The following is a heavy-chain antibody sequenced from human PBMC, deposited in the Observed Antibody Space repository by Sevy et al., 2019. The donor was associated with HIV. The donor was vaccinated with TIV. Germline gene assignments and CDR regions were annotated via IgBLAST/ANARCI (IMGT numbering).Heavy chain of an antibody. CDR2: FDPEDGET. V-gene: IGHV1-24*01. D-gene: IGHD3-22*01. Sequence: ASVKVSCKVSGYSLTDLSMHWVRQAPGIGLEWMGRFDPEDGETIYAQKFQGRVTMTEDTSRDTAYMELSSLRSEDTAMYYCATTREDYSDNSGYIDYWGQGTLVTVSS. J-gene: IGHJ4*02. CDR3: ATTREDYSDNSGYIDY. CDR1: GYSLTDLS.